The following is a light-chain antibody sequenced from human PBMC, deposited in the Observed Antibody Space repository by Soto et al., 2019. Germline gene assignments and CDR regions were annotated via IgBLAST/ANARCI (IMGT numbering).Light chain of an antibody. J-gene: IGLJ1*01. CDR3: SSYAGSNKGYV. CDR1: SSDVGGYNY. Sequence: HSVLTQPPSVSGAPGPSVTISCPGTSSDVGGYNYVAWYQQHPGKAPKVTIYEVSKRPSGVPDRFSGSKSGNTASLTVSGLQAEDEADYYCSSYAGSNKGYVFGTG. V-gene: IGLV2-8*01. CDR2: EVS.